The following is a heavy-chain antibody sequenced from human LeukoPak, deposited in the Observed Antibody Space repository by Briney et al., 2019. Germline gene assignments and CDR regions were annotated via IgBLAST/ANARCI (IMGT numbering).Heavy chain of an antibody. J-gene: IGHJ4*02. V-gene: IGHV4-30-2*01. CDR3: ARRGDYDILSEPASSYYFDY. CDR2: IYHSGST. CDR1: GGSIRSGGYY. Sequence: SETLSLTCTVSGGSIRSGGYYWSWMRQPPGNGLEWIGYIYHSGSTYYNPSLKSRVTISVDRSKNQFSLKLSSVTAADTAVYYCARRGDYDILSEPASSYYFDYWGQGTLVTVSS. D-gene: IGHD3-9*01.